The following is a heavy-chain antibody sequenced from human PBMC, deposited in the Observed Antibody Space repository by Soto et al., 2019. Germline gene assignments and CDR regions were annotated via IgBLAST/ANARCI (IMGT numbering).Heavy chain of an antibody. D-gene: IGHD4-17*01. CDR2: FIPMFDMA. J-gene: IGHJ3*02. CDR1: GGTFSSDT. V-gene: IGHV1-69*08. Sequence: QVQLVQSGAEVKKPGSSVTVSCKSSGGTFSSDTISWVRQAPGQGLEWMGRFIPMFDMADYGQKFQGRVTITADASTTTAYIELRSLRTEDTAVYCCARDVYSDYSEDGFEIGGQGTMVTVSS. CDR3: ARDVYSDYSEDGFEI.